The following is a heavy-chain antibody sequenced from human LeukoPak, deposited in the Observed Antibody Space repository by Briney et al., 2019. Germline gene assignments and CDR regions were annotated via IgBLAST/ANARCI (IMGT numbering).Heavy chain of an antibody. J-gene: IGHJ5*02. CDR3: AKNYDTTIYPRWFDP. V-gene: IGHV1-18*01. CDR1: GYSFSSYG. Sequence: ASVKVSCKASGYSFSSYGIHWVRQAPGQGLEWMGWISAHNGNTNYLQKFQGRVTITTDTSASTAYMELRSLRSDDTAVYYCAKNYDTTIYPRWFDPWGQGTLVTVSS. CDR2: ISAHNGNT. D-gene: IGHD3-16*01.